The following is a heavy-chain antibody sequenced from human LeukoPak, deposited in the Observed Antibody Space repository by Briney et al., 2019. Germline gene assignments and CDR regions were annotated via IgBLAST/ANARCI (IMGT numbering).Heavy chain of an antibody. CDR2: ISSSGSTI. CDR3: ARAVAYYYDSSGYRIVPPDFDY. D-gene: IGHD3-22*01. J-gene: IGHJ4*02. Sequence: GGSLRLSCAASGFTFSDYYMSWIRQAPGKGLEWVSYISSSGSTIYYADSVKGRFTISRDNAKNSLYLQMNSLRAEDTAVYYCARAVAYYYDSSGYRIVPPDFDYWGQGTLVTVPS. V-gene: IGHV3-11*01. CDR1: GFTFSDYY.